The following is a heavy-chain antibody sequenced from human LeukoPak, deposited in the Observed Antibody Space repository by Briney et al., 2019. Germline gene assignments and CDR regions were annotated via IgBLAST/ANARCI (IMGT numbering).Heavy chain of an antibody. CDR3: ARVGYGDYVGAFDI. D-gene: IGHD4-17*01. CDR1: GFTFSSYA. Sequence: PGGSLRLSCAASGFTFSSYAMHWVRQAPGKGLEWVAAISYDGSNKYYADSVKGRFTISRDNSKNTLYLQMNSLRAEDTAVYYCARVGYGDYVGAFDIWGQGTMVTVSS. J-gene: IGHJ3*02. CDR2: ISYDGSNK. V-gene: IGHV3-30-3*01.